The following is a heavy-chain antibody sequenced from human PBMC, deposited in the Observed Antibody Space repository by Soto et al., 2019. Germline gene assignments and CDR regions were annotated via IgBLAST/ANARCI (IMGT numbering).Heavy chain of an antibody. V-gene: IGHV3-7*03. CDR3: ARGISVEEAAIMGCYFDY. Sequence: LRLSFAASGFTFSRHWMTWVRQAPGKGLEWVANINQDESGKWYVDSVRGRFTMSRDNAKNSLYLQMNSLRDEDTAVYYCARGISVEEAAIMGCYFDYWGQGILVTVSS. J-gene: IGHJ4*02. CDR2: INQDESGK. D-gene: IGHD2-15*01. CDR1: GFTFSRHW.